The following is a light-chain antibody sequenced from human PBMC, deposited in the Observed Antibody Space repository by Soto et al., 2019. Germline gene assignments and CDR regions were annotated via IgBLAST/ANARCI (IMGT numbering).Light chain of an antibody. CDR2: AAS. CDR1: QSITNF. Sequence: DIQVTQSPYSPSASVGDKLTITCRANQSITNFLNWYQKKPGEVPKLLIYAASRLESGVPSRFSGSGSGTDFALTINSLQPEDFATYYCQQSHTTPRLSFGGGTKV. V-gene: IGKV1-39*01. CDR3: QQSHTTPRLS. J-gene: IGKJ4*01.